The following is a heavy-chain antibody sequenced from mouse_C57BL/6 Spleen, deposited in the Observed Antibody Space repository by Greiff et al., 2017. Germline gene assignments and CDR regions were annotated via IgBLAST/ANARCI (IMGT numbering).Heavy chain of an antibody. CDR1: GFNIKDDY. Sequence: VQLKESGAELVRPGASVKLSCTASGFNIKDDYMHWVKQRPEQGLAWIGWIDPENGDTEYASKFQGKATITADTSSNTAYLQLRSLTSEDTAVYYCTNHYDYDPPWFAYWGQGTMVTVSA. J-gene: IGHJ3*01. V-gene: IGHV14-4*01. D-gene: IGHD2-4*01. CDR2: IDPENGDT. CDR3: TNHYDYDPPWFAY.